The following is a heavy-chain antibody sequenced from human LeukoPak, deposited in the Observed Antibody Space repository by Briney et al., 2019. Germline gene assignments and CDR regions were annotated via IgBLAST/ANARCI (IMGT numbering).Heavy chain of an antibody. Sequence: KPSETLSLTCTVSGDSISSSSYYWGWVRQPPGRGLEWIGNVYYTGRTYYNPDRKSKVTIPVDTSKNQFSLKMRSVTAADTALYYCATTRLSSSSVDFWGQGTLVTVSS. CDR1: GDSISSSSYY. CDR3: ATTRLSSSSVDF. D-gene: IGHD6-6*01. J-gene: IGHJ4*02. V-gene: IGHV4-39*07. CDR2: VYYTGRT.